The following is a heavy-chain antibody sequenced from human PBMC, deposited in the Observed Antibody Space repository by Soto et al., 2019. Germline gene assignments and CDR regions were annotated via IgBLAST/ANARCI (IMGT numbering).Heavy chain of an antibody. CDR3: ARRRHYYDSSGYYFDY. V-gene: IGHV1-69*06. Sequence: ASVKVSCKASGGTFTNYAFSWVRQAPGQGLEWMGGIIPIFGTANYAQKFQGRVTITADKSTSTAYMELSSLRSEDTAVYYCARRRHYYDSSGYYFDYWGQGTLVTVSS. CDR2: IIPIFGTA. CDR1: GGTFTNYA. D-gene: IGHD3-22*01. J-gene: IGHJ4*02.